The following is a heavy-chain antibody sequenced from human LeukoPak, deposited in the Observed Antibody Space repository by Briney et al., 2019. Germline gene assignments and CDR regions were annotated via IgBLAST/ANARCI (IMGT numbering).Heavy chain of an antibody. CDR2: ISSSSSTI. Sequence: GGSLRLSCAASGFTFSSYSMNWVRQAPGKGLEWVSYISSSSSTIYYADSVKGRFTISRDNAKNSLYLQMNSLRAEDTAVYYCVRDLNTVTTAFFVYWGQGTLVTVSS. D-gene: IGHD4-11*01. CDR1: GFTFSSYS. J-gene: IGHJ4*02. V-gene: IGHV3-48*01. CDR3: VRDLNTVTTAFFVY.